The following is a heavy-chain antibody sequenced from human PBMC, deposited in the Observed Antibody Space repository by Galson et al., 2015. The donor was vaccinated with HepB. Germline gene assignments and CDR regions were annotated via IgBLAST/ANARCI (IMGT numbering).Heavy chain of an antibody. J-gene: IGHJ4*02. V-gene: IGHV3-23*01. Sequence: SLRLSCAASGFSFSNYAMSWVRQAPGKGLEWVSALNGGGGDTYYAGSVKGRFTISRDNSKNTLYLQVISLRGEDTAVYYCAKEMYYFDYWGQGTLVTVSS. CDR2: LNGGGGDT. CDR1: GFSFSNYA. CDR3: AKEMYYFDY.